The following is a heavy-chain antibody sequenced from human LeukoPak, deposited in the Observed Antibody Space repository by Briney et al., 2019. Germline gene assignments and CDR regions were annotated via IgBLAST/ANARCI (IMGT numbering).Heavy chain of an antibody. CDR3: AKGLHCSSTSCYGFDY. CDR2: IRYDGSNK. D-gene: IGHD2-2*01. CDR1: GFTFSSYG. V-gene: IGHV3-30*02. J-gene: IGHJ4*02. Sequence: GGSLRLSCAASGFTFSSYGMHWVRQAPGKGLEWVAFIRYDGSNKYYADSVKGRFTISRDNSKNTLYLQMNSLRAEDTAVYYCAKGLHCSSTSCYGFDYWGQGTLVTVSS.